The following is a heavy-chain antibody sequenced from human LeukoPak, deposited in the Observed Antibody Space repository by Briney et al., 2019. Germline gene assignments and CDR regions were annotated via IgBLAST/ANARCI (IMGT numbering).Heavy chain of an antibody. J-gene: IGHJ3*02. V-gene: IGHV3-23*01. CDR1: GFTFSSYA. Sequence: PGGSLRLSCAASGFTFSSYAMSWVRQAPGKGLEWVSAISGSGGSTYYADSVKGRFTISRDNSKNTLYLQMNSLRAEDTAVYYCAKDSPYYDILTGYYPYSDAFDIWGQGTMVTVSS. CDR3: AKDSPYYDILTGYYPYSDAFDI. CDR2: ISGSGGST. D-gene: IGHD3-9*01.